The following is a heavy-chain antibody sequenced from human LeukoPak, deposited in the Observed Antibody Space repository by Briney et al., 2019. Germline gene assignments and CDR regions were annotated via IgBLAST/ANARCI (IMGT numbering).Heavy chain of an antibody. D-gene: IGHD6-13*01. CDR3: VAGDSSSWFAS. Sequence: GGSLSLSCAASGFTFSSYDMHWVRKATGKGLEWVSAIGTAGDTYYPASVKGRFTISGENAKNSLYLQMNSLRAEDTAVYYCVAGDSSSWFASWGQGTLVTVSS. CDR1: GFTFSSYD. CDR2: IGTAGDT. J-gene: IGHJ5*01. V-gene: IGHV3-13*01.